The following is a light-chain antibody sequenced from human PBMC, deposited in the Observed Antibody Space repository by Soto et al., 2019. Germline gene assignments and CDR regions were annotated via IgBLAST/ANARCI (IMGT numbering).Light chain of an antibody. Sequence: QSVLTQPASVSGSPGQSITISCTGTSSDVGGYNYVSSYQQHPGKAPKLMIYEVSNRPSGVSNRFSGSKSGNTASLTISGLQAEDEADYYCSSYTSSSTPYVFGTGTKVNVL. CDR3: SSYTSSSTPYV. CDR2: EVS. J-gene: IGLJ1*01. CDR1: SSDVGGYNY. V-gene: IGLV2-14*01.